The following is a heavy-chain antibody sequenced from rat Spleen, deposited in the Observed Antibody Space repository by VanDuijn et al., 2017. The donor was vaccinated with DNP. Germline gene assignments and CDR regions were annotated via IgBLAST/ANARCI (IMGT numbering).Heavy chain of an antibody. CDR2: ISPGGGNI. CDR3: AKAGGYSPWYFDY. D-gene: IGHD1-11*01. Sequence: ELQLVESGGDLVQPGRSMKLSCAASGFTFSNYYMAWVRQAPAKGLEWVAAISPGGGNIYYRDSVKGRFTISRDNAKSTLYLQMDSLRSEETATYYCAKAGGYSPWYFDYWGQGVMVTVSS. CDR1: GFTFSNYY. J-gene: IGHJ2*01. V-gene: IGHV5S11*01.